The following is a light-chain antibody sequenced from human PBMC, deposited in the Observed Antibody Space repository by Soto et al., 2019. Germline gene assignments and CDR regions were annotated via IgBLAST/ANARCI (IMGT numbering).Light chain of an antibody. J-gene: IGLJ2*01. Sequence: QSALTQPASVSGSPGQSITISCTGTSSDVGGYNYVSWYQQHPGKAPKLMIYDVSNRPSGVSNRFSGSNSGNTASLTISGLEAEDEADYCCSSYTSSSTSFGGGTKLTVL. V-gene: IGLV2-14*01. CDR3: SSYTSSSTS. CDR2: DVS. CDR1: SSDVGGYNY.